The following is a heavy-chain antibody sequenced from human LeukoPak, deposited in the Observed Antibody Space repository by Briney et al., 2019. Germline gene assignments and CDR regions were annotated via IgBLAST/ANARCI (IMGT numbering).Heavy chain of an antibody. CDR3: GVSTTRATTRTIDY. CDR2: ISRGGST. V-gene: IGHV4-34*01. D-gene: IGHD4-17*01. CDR1: GGSISSYY. J-gene: IGHJ4*02. Sequence: KTSETLSLTCTVSGGSISSYYWSWIRQPPGKGLEWIGEISRGGSTNYSPSLKSRVTISLDTSKNQVSLTLSSVTAADTAMYYCGVSTTRATTRTIDYWGQGTLVTVSS.